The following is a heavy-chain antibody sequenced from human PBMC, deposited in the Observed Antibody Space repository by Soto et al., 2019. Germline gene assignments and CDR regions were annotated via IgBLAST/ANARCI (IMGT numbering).Heavy chain of an antibody. Sequence: XAVLRLSFAASGFRFNSYAMSWVRLAPGKGLEWVSAISGSGGSTYYADSVKGRFTISRDNSKNTLYLQMNSLRAEDTAVYYFAKDLMIVVVNDNWFDPWGQGTLVTVSS. CDR3: AKDLMIVVVNDNWFDP. D-gene: IGHD3-22*01. J-gene: IGHJ5*02. CDR1: GFRFNSYA. V-gene: IGHV3-23*01. CDR2: ISGSGGST.